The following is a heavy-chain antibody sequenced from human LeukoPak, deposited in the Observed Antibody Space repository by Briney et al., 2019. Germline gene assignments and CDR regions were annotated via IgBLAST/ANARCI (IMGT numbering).Heavy chain of an antibody. CDR1: GGSFSGYY. V-gene: IGHV4-38-2*01. J-gene: IGHJ6*03. D-gene: IGHD3-10*01. Sequence: SETLSLTCAVYGGSFSGYYWGWIRQPPGKGLEWIGSIYHSGSTYYNPSLKSRVTISVDTSKNQFSLKLSSVTAADTAVYYCARAVFSYYYYYMDVWGKGTTVTVSS. CDR2: IYHSGST. CDR3: ARAVFSYYYYYMDV.